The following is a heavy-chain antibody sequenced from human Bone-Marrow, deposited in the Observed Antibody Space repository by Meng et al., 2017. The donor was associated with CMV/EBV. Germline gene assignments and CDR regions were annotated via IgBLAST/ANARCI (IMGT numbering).Heavy chain of an antibody. CDR1: GYIVPTYW. J-gene: IGHJ4*02. V-gene: IGHV5-51*01. D-gene: IGHD5-24*01. CDR2: IYPDDSDT. Sequence: KFSCRASGYIVPTYWMGWVRHVAGKGLEWLGIIYPDDSDTRYTPSFQGQVTISADKSISTAYLQWSSLKASDTAMYYCARQLWDGYNDWGQGTLVTVSS. CDR3: ARQLWDGYND.